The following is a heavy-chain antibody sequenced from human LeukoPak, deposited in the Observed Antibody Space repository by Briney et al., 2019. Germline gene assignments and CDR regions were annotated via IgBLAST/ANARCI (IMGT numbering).Heavy chain of an antibody. J-gene: IGHJ6*03. CDR1: GGSISSYY. V-gene: IGHV4-4*07. Sequence: PSETLSLTCTVSGGSISSYYWSWIRQPAGKGLEWIGRIYTGGSTNYTPSLKSRITMSVDTSKNQFSLKLSSVTAADTAVYYCARGDSGSYPGYMDVWGKGTTVTVSS. CDR2: IYTGGST. D-gene: IGHD1-26*01. CDR3: ARGDSGSYPGYMDV.